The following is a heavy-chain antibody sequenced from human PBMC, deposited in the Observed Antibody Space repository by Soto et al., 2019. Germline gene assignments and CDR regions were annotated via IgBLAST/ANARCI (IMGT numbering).Heavy chain of an antibody. CDR2: IYPGDSDT. D-gene: IGHD5-18*01. J-gene: IGHJ4*02. CDR1: GYSFTSYW. CDR3: ARQTEVQLWLSHFDY. Sequence: GESLKISCKGSGYSFTSYWIGWVRQMPGKGLEWMGIIYPGDSDTRYSPSFQGQVTISADKSISTAYLQWSSLKASDTAMYYCARQTEVQLWLSHFDYWGQGTLVTVSS. V-gene: IGHV5-51*01.